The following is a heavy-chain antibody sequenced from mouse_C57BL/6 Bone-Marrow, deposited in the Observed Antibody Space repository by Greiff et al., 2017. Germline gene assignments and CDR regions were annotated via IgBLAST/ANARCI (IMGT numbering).Heavy chain of an antibody. CDR3: ARWITTVESAFDY. CDR1: GYAFSSSW. J-gene: IGHJ2*01. Sequence: VQLQQSGPELVKPWASVKISCKASGYAFSSSWMNWVKQRPGTGLEWIGRIYPGDGDTNYNGKFKGKATLTADKSSSTAYMQLSSLTSEDSAVYFCARWITTVESAFDYWGQGTTLTVSS. V-gene: IGHV1-82*01. D-gene: IGHD1-1*01. CDR2: IYPGDGDT.